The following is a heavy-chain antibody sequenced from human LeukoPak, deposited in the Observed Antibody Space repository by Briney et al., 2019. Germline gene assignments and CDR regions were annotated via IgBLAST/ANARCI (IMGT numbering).Heavy chain of an antibody. CDR1: GFTVSSNF. D-gene: IGHD4-11*01. CDR2: IYSGGST. V-gene: IGHV3-66*01. Sequence: GGSLRLSCAASGFTVSSNFMSWVRRAPGKGLEWVSVIYSGGSTYYADSVKGRFTISRDNSKNTLNLQMNSLRADDTAVYYCARDDYNRHWGQGTLVTVSS. CDR3: ARDDYNRH. J-gene: IGHJ4*02.